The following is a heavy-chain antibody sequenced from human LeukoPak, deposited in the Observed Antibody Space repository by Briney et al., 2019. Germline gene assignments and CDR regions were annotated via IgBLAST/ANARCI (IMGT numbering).Heavy chain of an antibody. CDR3: AREGSATARPFVSNDY. V-gene: IGHV4-4*07. Sequence: KPSETLSLICTVSGGPISSYYWSWIRQPAGKGLVWIGRIYTSGSTNYNPPLKSRVTMSVDTSKNQFSLKVRSVTAADTAVYYCAREGSATARPFVSNDYWGQGTLVTVSS. J-gene: IGHJ4*02. D-gene: IGHD6-6*01. CDR2: IYTSGST. CDR1: GGPISSYY.